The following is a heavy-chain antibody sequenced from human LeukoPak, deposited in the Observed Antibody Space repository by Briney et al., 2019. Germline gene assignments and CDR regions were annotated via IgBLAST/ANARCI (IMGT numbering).Heavy chain of an antibody. CDR2: INSDGSST. D-gene: IGHD6-13*01. CDR3: ARGDSSSWYGYYYYYYYMDV. V-gene: IGHV3-74*01. J-gene: IGHJ6*03. Sequence: GGSLRLSCAASGFTFSSYWMHWVRQAPGKGLVWVSRINSDGSSTSYADSVKGRFTISRDNAKNTLYLQMNSLRAEDTAVYYCARGDSSSWYGYYYYYYYMDVWGKGTTVTVSS. CDR1: GFTFSSYW.